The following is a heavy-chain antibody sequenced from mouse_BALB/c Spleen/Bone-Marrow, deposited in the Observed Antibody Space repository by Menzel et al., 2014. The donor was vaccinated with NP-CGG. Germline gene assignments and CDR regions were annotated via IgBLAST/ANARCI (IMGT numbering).Heavy chain of an antibody. D-gene: IGHD2-4*01. CDR2: IYPYNGNT. Sequence: PGASVKISCMASGYTFTDYNMHWVKQNHGKSLEWIGYIYPYNGNTGYNQKFKSKATLTVDNSSSTAYMELRSLTSEDSAVYYCARGVYYDYDVWFANWGQGTLVTVSA. CDR1: GYTFTDYN. CDR3: ARGVYYDYDVWFAN. J-gene: IGHJ3*01. V-gene: IGHV1S29*02.